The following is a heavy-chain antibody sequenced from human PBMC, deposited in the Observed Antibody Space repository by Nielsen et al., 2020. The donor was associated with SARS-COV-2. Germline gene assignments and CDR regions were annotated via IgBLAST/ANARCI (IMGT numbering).Heavy chain of an antibody. V-gene: IGHV3-9*01. J-gene: IGHJ3*02. CDR2: ISWNSGSI. CDR1: GFTFDDYA. Sequence: SLKISCAASGFTFDDYAMHWVRQAPGKGLEWVSGISWNSGSIGYADSVKGRFTISRDNAKNSLYLQMNSLRAEDTALYYCAKIYCGGDCYSSERDAFDIWGQGTMVTVSS. CDR3: AKIYCGGDCYSSERDAFDI. D-gene: IGHD2-21*02.